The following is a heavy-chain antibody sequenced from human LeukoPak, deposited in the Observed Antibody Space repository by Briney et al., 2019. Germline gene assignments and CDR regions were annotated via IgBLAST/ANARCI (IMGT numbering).Heavy chain of an antibody. CDR3: AGDTKYSSSSYFFDY. CDR2: ISYDGSNK. Sequence: GRSLRLSCAASGFTFSSYAMHWVRQAPGKGLEWVAVISYDGSNKYYADSVKGRFTISRDNSKNTLYLQMNSLRAEDTAVYYCAGDTKYSSSSYFFDYWGQGTLVTVSS. D-gene: IGHD6-6*01. CDR1: GFTFSSYA. J-gene: IGHJ4*02. V-gene: IGHV3-30-3*01.